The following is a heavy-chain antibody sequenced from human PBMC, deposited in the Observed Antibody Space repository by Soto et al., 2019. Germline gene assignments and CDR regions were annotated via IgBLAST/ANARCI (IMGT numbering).Heavy chain of an antibody. CDR2: IYPDNSNT. D-gene: IGHD5-18*01. CDR1: GYFFAGYW. V-gene: IGHV5-51*01. J-gene: IGHJ3*02. CDR3: ARHPIQLWPDDAFDI. Sequence: GESLKISCKGSGYFFAGYWIAWVRQMPGKGLEWMGIIYPDNSNTKYSRSFQGQVTISADKSSSTAYLQWSSLKASDTAMYYCARHPIQLWPDDAFDIWGQGTMVTVSS.